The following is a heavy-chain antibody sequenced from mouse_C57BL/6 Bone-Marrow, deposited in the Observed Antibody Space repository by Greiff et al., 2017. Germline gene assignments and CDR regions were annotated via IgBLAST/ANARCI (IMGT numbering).Heavy chain of an antibody. V-gene: IGHV1-52*01. CDR3: ARDFYGSSYGYYFYY. J-gene: IGHJ2*01. CDR1: GYTFTSYW. Sequence: VKLQQPGAELVRPGSSVKLSCKASGYTFTSYWMHWVKQRPIQGLEWIGNIDPSDSETHYNQKFKDKATLTVDKSSSKAYMQLSSLTSEDSAVYYWARDFYGSSYGYYFYYWGQGTTLTVSS. CDR2: IDPSDSET. D-gene: IGHD1-1*01.